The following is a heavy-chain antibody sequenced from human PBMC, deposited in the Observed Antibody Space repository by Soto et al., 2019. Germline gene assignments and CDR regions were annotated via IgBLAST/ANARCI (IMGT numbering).Heavy chain of an antibody. V-gene: IGHV4-59*01. Sequence: QVQLQESGPGLVKPSETLSLTCTVSGGAIRSYYWSWIRQPPGKGLEWIGYIYYSGSTNYNPSLKSRVTISVDTSTNQFSLKLSSVTAADTAVYYCARGGASSTWLDPCGQGTLVTVSS. CDR1: GGAIRSYY. CDR3: ARGGASSTWLDP. CDR2: IYYSGST. J-gene: IGHJ5*02.